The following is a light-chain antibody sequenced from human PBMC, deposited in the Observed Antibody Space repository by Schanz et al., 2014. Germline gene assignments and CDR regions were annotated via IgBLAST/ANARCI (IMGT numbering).Light chain of an antibody. CDR1: SGSVSSYNY. V-gene: IGLV8-61*01. J-gene: IGLJ3*02. CDR2: NTN. Sequence: QTVVTQEPSFSVSPGGTVTLTCGLSSGSVSSYNYPNWYQQTPGQAPRTLIYNTNTRSSGVPDRFSGSILGDKAALTITGAQADDESDYYCVLYMGSGSWVFGGGTKLTVL. CDR3: VLYMGSGSWV.